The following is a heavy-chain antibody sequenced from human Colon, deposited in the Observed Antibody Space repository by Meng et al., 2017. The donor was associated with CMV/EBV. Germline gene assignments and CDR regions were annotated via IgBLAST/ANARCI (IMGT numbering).Heavy chain of an antibody. Sequence: SKTLSLPCIISGASISSTDYWGWIRQPPGKGLEWIGNIHSSGTTYYNPSLKSRVTISVDTSKNQVSLKVNSVTAADTAMYYCVRGGGIGVADYWGQGTLVTVSS. D-gene: IGHD6-19*01. CDR1: GASISSTDY. CDR2: IHSSGTT. J-gene: IGHJ4*02. V-gene: IGHV4-39*07. CDR3: VRGGGIGVADY.